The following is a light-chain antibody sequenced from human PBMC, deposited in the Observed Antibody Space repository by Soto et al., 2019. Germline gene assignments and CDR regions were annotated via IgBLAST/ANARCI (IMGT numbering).Light chain of an antibody. CDR1: SSDVGGYNY. V-gene: IGLV2-14*01. CDR2: EVS. CDR3: SSYTSSTPLYV. J-gene: IGLJ1*01. Sequence: QSALTQPASVSGSPGQSITISCTGTSSDVGGYNYVSWYQQHPGKAPKLMIYEVSNRPSGVSNRFSGSKSGHTASLDISGLQDEDEADSYCSSYTSSTPLYVCGTGTKVTVL.